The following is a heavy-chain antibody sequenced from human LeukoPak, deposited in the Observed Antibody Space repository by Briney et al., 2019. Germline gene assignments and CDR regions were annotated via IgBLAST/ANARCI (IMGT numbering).Heavy chain of an antibody. CDR2: IKKDGGET. CDR3: ARDRWYYYDSSDYYHDAFDI. D-gene: IGHD3-22*01. Sequence: SGGSLRLSCVASRFTFSNYWMTWVRQAPGKGLERVANIKKDGGETYYMESVKGRFTISRDNARNSLYLQMNSLTVEDTAVYYCARDRWYYYDSSDYYHDAFDIWGQGTMVTVSS. CDR1: RFTFSNYW. V-gene: IGHV3-7*01. J-gene: IGHJ3*02.